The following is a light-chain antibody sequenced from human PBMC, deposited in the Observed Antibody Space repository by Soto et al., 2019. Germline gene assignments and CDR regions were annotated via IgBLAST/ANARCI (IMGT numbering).Light chain of an antibody. CDR2: DVS. CDR1: SSDVGSYNY. V-gene: IGLV2-11*01. J-gene: IGLJ1*01. Sequence: QSVLTQPRSVSGSPGQSVTISCTGTSSDVGSYNYVSWCQQYSGRAPKLMIYDVSKRPSGVPDRFSGSKSGNTASLTISGLQAEDEADYYCCSYAGSRYVFGTGTKLTVL. CDR3: CSYAGSRYV.